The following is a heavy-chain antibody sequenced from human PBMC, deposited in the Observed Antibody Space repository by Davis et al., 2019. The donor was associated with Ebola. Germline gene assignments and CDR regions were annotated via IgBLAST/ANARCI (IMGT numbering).Heavy chain of an antibody. D-gene: IGHD2-21*01. V-gene: IGHV1-2*02. CDR3: ARQYRGGDCFDP. CDR2: INPNTGGT. CDR1: GYTFTGYY. Sequence: ASVKVSCKASGYTFTGYYIHWVRQAPGQGLEWMGWINPNTGGTNYAQKFQGRVTMTRDTSISTAYMELSRLRSDDTAVYYCARQYRGGDCFDPWGQGTLVTVSS. J-gene: IGHJ5*02.